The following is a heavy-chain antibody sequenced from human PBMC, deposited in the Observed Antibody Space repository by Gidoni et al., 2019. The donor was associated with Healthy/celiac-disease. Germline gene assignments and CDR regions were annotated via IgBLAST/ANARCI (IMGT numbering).Heavy chain of an antibody. CDR1: GCSFSGYY. D-gene: IGHD3-9*01. V-gene: IGHV4-34*01. Sequence: QVQLQQWGAGLLKPSETLSLTCAVCGCSFSGYYWRWIRQPRGKGLEWIGEINHSGSTNYNPSLKCRVTISVDTSKNQFSLKLSSVTAADTAVYYCARGELRYFDWLASYYYYGMDVWGQGTTVTVSS. J-gene: IGHJ6*02. CDR3: ARGELRYFDWLASYYYYGMDV. CDR2: INHSGST.